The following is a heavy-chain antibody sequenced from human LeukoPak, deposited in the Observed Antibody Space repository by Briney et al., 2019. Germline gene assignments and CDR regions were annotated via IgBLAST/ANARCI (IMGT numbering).Heavy chain of an antibody. J-gene: IGHJ5*02. CDR2: ISSTGGTT. CDR3: TTLGVTMILVATGWFDP. V-gene: IGHV3-23*01. Sequence: GGSLRLSCAASGITFSSYGMNWVRQAPGKGLEWVSSISSTGGTTYYADSVKGRFTISRDNSKNTLYLQMNSLKTEDTAVYYCTTLGVTMILVATGWFDPWGQGTLVTVSS. CDR1: GITFSSYG. D-gene: IGHD3-22*01.